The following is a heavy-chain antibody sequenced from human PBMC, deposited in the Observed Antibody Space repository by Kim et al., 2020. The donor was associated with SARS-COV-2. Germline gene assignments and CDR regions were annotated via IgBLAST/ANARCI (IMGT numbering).Heavy chain of an antibody. CDR1: GFTFSSYA. CDR3: AKDHVDTAMVSRKNNWFDP. D-gene: IGHD5-18*01. V-gene: IGHV3-33*06. CDR2: IWYDGSNK. Sequence: GGSLRLSCAASGFTFSSYAMHWVRQAPGKGLEWVAVIWYDGSNKYYADSVKGRFTISRDNSKNTLYLQMNSLRAEDTAVYYCAKDHVDTAMVSRKNNWFDPWGQGTLVTVSS. J-gene: IGHJ5*02.